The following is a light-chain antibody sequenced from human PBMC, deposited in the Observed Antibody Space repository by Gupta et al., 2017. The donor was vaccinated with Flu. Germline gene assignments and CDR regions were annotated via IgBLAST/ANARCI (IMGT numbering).Light chain of an antibody. CDR2: GAS. CDR3: QQDEASPLT. CDR1: QSVHRY. J-gene: IGKJ4*01. V-gene: IGKV3-20*01. Sequence: PGTLSLSPGERATLSCRASQSVHRYLAWYQQKPGQAPRLLIYGASSRATGIADRFSGSGSGTDFSLSISRLEPEDFAVYYCQQDEASPLTFGGGTKVEIK.